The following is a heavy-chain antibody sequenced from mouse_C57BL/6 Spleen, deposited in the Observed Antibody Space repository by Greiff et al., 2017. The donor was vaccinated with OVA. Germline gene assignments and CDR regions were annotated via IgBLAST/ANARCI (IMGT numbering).Heavy chain of an antibody. D-gene: IGHD2-5*01. V-gene: IGHV14-4*01. Sequence: VQLQQSGAELVRPGASVKLSCTASGFNIKDDYMHWVKQRPEQGLEWIGWIDPENGDTEYASKFQGKATISADTSSNTAYLQLSSLTSEDTAVYYCKSYSNYEGDYWGQGTTLTVSS. J-gene: IGHJ2*01. CDR1: GFNIKDDY. CDR3: KSYSNYEGDY. CDR2: IDPENGDT.